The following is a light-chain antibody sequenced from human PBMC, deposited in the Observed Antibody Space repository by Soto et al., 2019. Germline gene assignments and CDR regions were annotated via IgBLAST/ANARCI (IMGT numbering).Light chain of an antibody. Sequence: EMVLTQSPATLSLSPGERATLSGRASQSVSSYLAWYQQKPGQAPRLLIYDASNRATGIPARFSGSGSGTDFTLTISSLEPQDFAVYYCQQRSNWPPRYTFGQGTKLEIK. J-gene: IGKJ2*01. CDR1: QSVSSY. V-gene: IGKV3-11*01. CDR2: DAS. CDR3: QQRSNWPPRYT.